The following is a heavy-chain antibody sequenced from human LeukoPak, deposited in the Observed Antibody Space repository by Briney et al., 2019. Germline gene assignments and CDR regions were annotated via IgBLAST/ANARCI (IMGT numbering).Heavy chain of an antibody. V-gene: IGHV3-23*01. CDR3: ARWGYYYDLDY. J-gene: IGHJ4*02. CDR2: ISGSGGST. D-gene: IGHD3-22*01. CDR1: GFTFSSYA. Sequence: PGGSLRLSCAASGFTFSSYAMSWVRQAPGQGLEWVSVISGSGGSTYYADSVKGRFTISRDNSKNTLYLQMNSLRAEDTAVYYCARWGYYYDLDYWGQGTLVTVSS.